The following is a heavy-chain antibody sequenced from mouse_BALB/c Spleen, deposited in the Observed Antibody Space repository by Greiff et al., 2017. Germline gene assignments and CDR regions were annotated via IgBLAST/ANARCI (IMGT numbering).Heavy chain of an antibody. Sequence: EVQLVESGGGLVKPGGSLKLSCAASGFTFSSYTMSWVRQTPEKRLEWVATISSGGSYTYYPDSVKGRFTISRDNAKNTLYLQMSSLKSEDTAMYYCTRVADYDEGGDYWGQGASVTVSS. J-gene: IGHJ4*01. CDR1: GFTFSSYT. CDR3: TRVADYDEGGDY. V-gene: IGHV5-6-4*01. CDR2: ISSGGSYT. D-gene: IGHD2-4*01.